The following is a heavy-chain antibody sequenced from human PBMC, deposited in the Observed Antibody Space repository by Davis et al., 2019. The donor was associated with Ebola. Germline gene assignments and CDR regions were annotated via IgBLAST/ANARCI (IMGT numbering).Heavy chain of an antibody. D-gene: IGHD6-6*01. CDR2: NDKRGNS. CDR1: GDFISGGNF. Sequence: SETLSLTCTVSGDFISGGNFWAWIRQTPGKGLEWIGRNDKRGNSDCNPSLKSRVTTSIDTSKNQFSLMLTSLTAADTGVYYCARDPHEQYGTSSGDVFDIWGQGTVVTVSS. CDR3: ARDPHEQYGTSSGDVFDI. V-gene: IGHV4-38-2*02. J-gene: IGHJ3*02.